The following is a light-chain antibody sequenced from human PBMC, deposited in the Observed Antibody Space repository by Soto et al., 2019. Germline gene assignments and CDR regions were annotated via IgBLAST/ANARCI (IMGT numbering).Light chain of an antibody. V-gene: IGKV3-20*01. Sequence: EIVLTQSPGTLSSSPGERATLSCRASQSVSSNYLAWYQRKPGQAPRLLIYGASNRATDIPYRFIGSGSGTDFTLIITRLEPDDFAMYYCQQYGGSPPTFGQGTKVEIK. CDR1: QSVSSNY. J-gene: IGKJ1*01. CDR3: QQYGGSPPT. CDR2: GAS.